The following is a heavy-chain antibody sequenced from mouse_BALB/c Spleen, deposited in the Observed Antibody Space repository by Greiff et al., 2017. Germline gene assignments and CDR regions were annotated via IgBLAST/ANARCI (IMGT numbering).Heavy chain of an antibody. D-gene: IGHD2-3*01. J-gene: IGHJ2*01. V-gene: IGHV1-87*01. CDR1: GYTFTSYW. Sequence: QVQLQQSGAELARPGASVKLSCKASGYTFTSYWMQWVKQRPGQGLEWIGAIYPGDGDTRYTQKFKGKATLTADKSSSTAYMQLSSLASEDSAVYDCARDDGNYGWYFDYWGQGTTLTVSS. CDR3: ARDDGNYGWYFDY. CDR2: IYPGDGDT.